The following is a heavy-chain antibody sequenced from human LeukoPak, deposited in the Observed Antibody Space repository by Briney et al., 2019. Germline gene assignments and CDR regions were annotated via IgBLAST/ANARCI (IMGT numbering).Heavy chain of an antibody. D-gene: IGHD1-1*01. Sequence: PGGSLRLSCAASGFTFSNYWMHWVRLAPGKGPMWVSRISTDGRFTSYADSVKGRFTISRDNAENTLYLHMSSLRAEDTALYYCAGDFLHSPNCPGCWGQGTLVTVSS. V-gene: IGHV3-74*01. CDR3: AGDFLHSPNCPGC. J-gene: IGHJ4*02. CDR2: ISTDGRFT. CDR1: GFTFSNYW.